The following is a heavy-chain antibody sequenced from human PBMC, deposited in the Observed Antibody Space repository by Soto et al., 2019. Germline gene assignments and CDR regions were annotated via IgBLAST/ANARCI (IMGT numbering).Heavy chain of an antibody. CDR1: GGSISSYY. CDR2: IYYSGST. V-gene: IGHV4-59*01. CDR3: ASGEDYDSSGYSTPFDI. D-gene: IGHD3-22*01. Sequence: PSETLSLTCTVSGGSISSYYWSWIRQPPGKGLEWIGYIYYSGSTNYNPSLKSRVTISVDTSKNQFSLKLSSVTAADTAVYYCASGEDYDSSGYSTPFDIWGQGTMVTVSS. J-gene: IGHJ3*02.